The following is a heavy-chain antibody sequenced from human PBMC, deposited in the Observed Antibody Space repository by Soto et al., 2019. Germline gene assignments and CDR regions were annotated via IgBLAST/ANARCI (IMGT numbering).Heavy chain of an antibody. J-gene: IGHJ5*02. Sequence: EVQLVESGGGLVQPGGSLRLSCVASGFVFTNNWMSWVRQAPGKGLEWVANIKQDGSDKNYVDSVKGRFTIFRDNAKNSLYLQMNSLRAEDTAVYYCARDKEHKQGFDPWGQGTPVTVSS. D-gene: IGHD2-21*01. CDR2: IKQDGSDK. CDR1: GFVFTNNW. CDR3: ARDKEHKQGFDP. V-gene: IGHV3-7*01.